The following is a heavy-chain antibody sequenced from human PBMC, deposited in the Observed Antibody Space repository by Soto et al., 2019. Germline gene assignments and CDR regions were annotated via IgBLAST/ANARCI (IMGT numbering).Heavy chain of an antibody. CDR1: GYRFTSYW. CDR2: IYPGDSDA. J-gene: IGHJ5*02. Sequence: PGESLKISCKGSGYRFTSYWIAWVRQMPGKGLEWMGIIYPGDSDARYSPSFQGQVTISVDKSISTAYLQWSSLKASDTAIYYCARQLGHDYINNWFDPWGQGTLVTVSS. CDR3: ARQLGHDYINNWFDP. V-gene: IGHV5-51*01. D-gene: IGHD4-4*01.